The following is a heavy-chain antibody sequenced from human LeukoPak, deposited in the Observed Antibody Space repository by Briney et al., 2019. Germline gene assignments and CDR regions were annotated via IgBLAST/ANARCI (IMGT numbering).Heavy chain of an antibody. Sequence: GGSLRLSCAASGFTFSSYAMHWVRQPPGKGLEWVSGISWNSGSIDYADSVKGRFTISRDNAKNSLYLQMNSLRVEDTAFYYCAKDNRRHYTSGPNPDSLHWGQGALLTVSS. CDR1: GFTFSSYA. CDR2: ISWNSGSI. J-gene: IGHJ4*02. CDR3: AKDNRRHYTSGPNPDSLH. V-gene: IGHV3-9*01. D-gene: IGHD6-19*01.